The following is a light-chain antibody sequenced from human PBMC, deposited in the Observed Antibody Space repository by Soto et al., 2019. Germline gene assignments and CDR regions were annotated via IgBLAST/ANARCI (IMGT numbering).Light chain of an antibody. Sequence: QSVLTQPPSASGSPGQSVTISCTGTSSDVGGYNYVSWYQQHPGKAPKLMIYEVSKRPSGVPDRFSGSKSSNTASLTVSGLQAEDEADYYCSSYAGSNNFVFGTGTKATVL. CDR2: EVS. J-gene: IGLJ1*01. CDR1: SSDVGGYNY. V-gene: IGLV2-8*01. CDR3: SSYAGSNNFV.